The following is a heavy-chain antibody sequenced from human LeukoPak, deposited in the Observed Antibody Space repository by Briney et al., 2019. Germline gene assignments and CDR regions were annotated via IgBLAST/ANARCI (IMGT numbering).Heavy chain of an antibody. Sequence: GASVKVSCKTSGGSFSSFAISWVRQAPGQGLEWMGRIIPMLNVADYAQKFSGRVTISADKSTTTAYMELSSLRSEDTAVYYCARGVTIFGVARNRFDPWGQGTLVTVSS. CDR3: ARGVTIFGVARNRFDP. CDR1: GGSFSSFA. V-gene: IGHV1-69*04. D-gene: IGHD3-3*01. J-gene: IGHJ5*02. CDR2: IIPMLNVA.